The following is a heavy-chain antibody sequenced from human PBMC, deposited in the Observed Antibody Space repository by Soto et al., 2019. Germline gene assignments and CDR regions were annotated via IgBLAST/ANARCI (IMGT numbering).Heavy chain of an antibody. J-gene: IGHJ6*02. D-gene: IGHD6-13*01. V-gene: IGHV5-51*01. CDR2: IYPGDSDT. Sequence: PGESLKISCKASGYTFGNYWIGWVRQMPGKGLEWMGIIYPGDSDTRYSPSFQGQVTISADKSISTAYLQWSSLKASDTAMYYCARTSAAGKYYYGMDGWGQGTTVTVSS. CDR1: GYTFGNYW. CDR3: ARTSAAGKYYYGMDG.